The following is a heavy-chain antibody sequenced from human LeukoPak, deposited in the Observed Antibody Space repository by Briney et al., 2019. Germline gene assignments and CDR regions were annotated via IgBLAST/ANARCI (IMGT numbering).Heavy chain of an antibody. CDR3: ARQLGVGVWALDR. J-gene: IGHJ4*02. Sequence: SETLSLTCTVSGGSISSSSYYWGWIRQPPGKGLEWIGSVYYTGSTYYNPSLQSRVTISVDTSKNQFSLRLSAVTAADTAVYYCARQLGVGVWALDRWGQGTLVTVSS. CDR2: VYYTGST. CDR1: GGSISSSSYY. D-gene: IGHD3-16*01. V-gene: IGHV4-39*01.